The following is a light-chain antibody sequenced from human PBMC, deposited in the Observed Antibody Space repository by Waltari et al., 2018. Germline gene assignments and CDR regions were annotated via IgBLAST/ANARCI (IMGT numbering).Light chain of an antibody. J-gene: IGLJ1*01. CDR2: YDS. CDR1: HIGSSS. CDR3: HVWHAHFDPGV. Sequence: SYVLTQPPSVSVAPGETASITCGGDHIGSSSVHWYQQKPGQAPLLIIFYDSDRPSGIPARFSGSNSGNTATLTITSVEAGDEARYYCHVWHAHFDPGVFGTGTEVTVL. V-gene: IGLV3-21*04.